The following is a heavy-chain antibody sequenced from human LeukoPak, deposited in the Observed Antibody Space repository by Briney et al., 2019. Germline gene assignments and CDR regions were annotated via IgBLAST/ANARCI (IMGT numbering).Heavy chain of an antibody. Sequence: PSETLSLTCTVSGYSISSGYYWGWIRQPPGKGLEWIGSIYHSGSTHYNPSLKSRVTISVDTSKNQFSLKLSSVTAADTAVYYCAREAGSSSSGSNFDYWGQGTLVTVSS. CDR2: IYHSGST. V-gene: IGHV4-38-2*02. CDR3: AREAGSSSSGSNFDY. D-gene: IGHD6-6*01. CDR1: GYSISSGYY. J-gene: IGHJ4*02.